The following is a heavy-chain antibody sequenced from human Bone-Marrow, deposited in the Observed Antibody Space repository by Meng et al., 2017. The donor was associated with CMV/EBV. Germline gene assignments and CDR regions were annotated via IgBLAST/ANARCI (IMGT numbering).Heavy chain of an antibody. CDR2: IKQDGSEK. Sequence: GESLKIAGAASGFTFSSYWMSWVRQVPGKGLEWVANIKQDGSEKYYVDSVKGRFTIARDNAKNALYLQMNSLRAEETAVYYCAREGPILMGDAFDYWGQGTLVTVSS. D-gene: IGHD1-26*01. V-gene: IGHV3-7*01. J-gene: IGHJ4*02. CDR1: GFTFSSYW. CDR3: AREGPILMGDAFDY.